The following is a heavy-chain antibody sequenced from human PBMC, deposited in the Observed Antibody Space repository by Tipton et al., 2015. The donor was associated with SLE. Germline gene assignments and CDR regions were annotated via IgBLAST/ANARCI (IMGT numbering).Heavy chain of an antibody. CDR3: ARWAADSYMDV. D-gene: IGHD6-13*01. CDR2: IDHSGGT. V-gene: IGHV4-34*01. Sequence: TLSLTCAVYGGSLNGHYWNWIRQPPGKGLEWIGEIDHSGGTYYNPSLRSRVTISVDTSKEQFSLKLTSVTAADTAVYYCARWAADSYMDVWGKGTTVTVSS. J-gene: IGHJ6*03. CDR1: GGSLNGHY.